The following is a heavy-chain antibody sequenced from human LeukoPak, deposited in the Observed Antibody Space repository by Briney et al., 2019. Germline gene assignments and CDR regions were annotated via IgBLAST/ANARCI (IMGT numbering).Heavy chain of an antibody. CDR3: EGSSYPLDY. CDR2: ISGSGGST. J-gene: IGHJ4*02. Sequence: GGSLRLSCAASGFTFSSYAMSWVRQAPGKGLEWVSAISGSGGSTYYADSVKGRFTISRDNSKNTLYLQMNSLRPQDTDVYYCEGSSYPLDYWGQGTLVTVSS. V-gene: IGHV3-23*01. CDR1: GFTFSSYA. D-gene: IGHD6-6*01.